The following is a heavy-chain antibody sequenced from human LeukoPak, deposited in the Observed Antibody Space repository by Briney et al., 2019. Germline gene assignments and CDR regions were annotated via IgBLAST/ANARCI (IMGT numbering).Heavy chain of an antibody. CDR2: FHPGDSET. D-gene: IGHD3/OR15-3a*01. CDR1: GYSFPSYW. V-gene: IGHV5-51*01. CDR3: GRQQSLMDPTPDY. J-gene: IGHJ4*02. Sequence: GESLKISCQGCGYSFPSYWVGGGRQLPGKGLEWVGIFHPGDSETRDSPSLQGQVPMSADESTSTAYLQWSSLKASDTALYYCGRQQSLMDPTPDYWGQGPLVTVSS.